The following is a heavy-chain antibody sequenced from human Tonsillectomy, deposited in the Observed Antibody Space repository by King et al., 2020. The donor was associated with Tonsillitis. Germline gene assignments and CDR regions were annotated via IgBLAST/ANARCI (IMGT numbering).Heavy chain of an antibody. D-gene: IGHD5-12*01. Sequence: VQLVESGGGLVKPGGSLRLSCAASGFTFSDYYMSWIRQAPGKGLEWVSYISSSGSTIYYADSVKGRFTISRDNAKNSLYLQMNSLRAEDTAVYYCASDASDIVATIWENFDYWGQGTLVTVSS. CDR3: ASDASDIVATIWENFDY. CDR1: GFTFSDYY. J-gene: IGHJ4*02. V-gene: IGHV3-11*01. CDR2: ISSSGSTI.